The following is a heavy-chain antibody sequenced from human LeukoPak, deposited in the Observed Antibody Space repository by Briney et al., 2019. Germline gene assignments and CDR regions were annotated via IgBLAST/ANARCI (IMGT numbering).Heavy chain of an antibody. J-gene: IGHJ6*02. CDR3: ARALTPLDIVVVPATSPVGMDV. CDR2: INHSGST. D-gene: IGHD2-2*01. V-gene: IGHV4-34*01. Sequence: SETLSLTCAVYGGSFSGYYWSWIRQPPGKGLEWIGEINHSGSTNYNPSLKSRVTISVDTSKNQFSLKLSSVTAADTAVYYCARALTPLDIVVVPATSPVGMDVWGQGTPVTVSS. CDR1: GGSFSGYY.